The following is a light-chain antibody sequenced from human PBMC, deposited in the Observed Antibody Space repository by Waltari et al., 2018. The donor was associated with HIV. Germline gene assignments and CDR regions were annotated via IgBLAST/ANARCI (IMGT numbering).Light chain of an antibody. CDR2: DVS. J-gene: IGLJ2*01. CDR3: CSYAGSYTLV. V-gene: IGLV2-11*01. CDR1: SSDVGGYNY. Sequence: QSALTQPRSVSGSPGQSVTISCTGTSSDVGGYNYVSWYQHHPGKAPKLMIYDVSKRPSGLPDRFSGSKSGNTASLTISGLQAEDEADYYCCSYAGSYTLVFGGGTTLTVL.